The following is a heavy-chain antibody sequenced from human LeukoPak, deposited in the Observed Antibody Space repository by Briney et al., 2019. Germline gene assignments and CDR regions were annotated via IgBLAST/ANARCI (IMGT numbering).Heavy chain of an antibody. CDR2: ISGSGGST. CDR1: GFTFSSYG. J-gene: IGHJ4*02. CDR3: ARDLGGTTIDY. V-gene: IGHV3-23*01. Sequence: GGSLRLSCAASGFTFSSYGMSWVRQAPGKGLEWVSAISGSGGSTYYADSVKGRFTISRDNSKNTLYLQMNSLRAEDTAVYYCARDLGGTTIDYWGQGTLVTVSS. D-gene: IGHD1-1*01.